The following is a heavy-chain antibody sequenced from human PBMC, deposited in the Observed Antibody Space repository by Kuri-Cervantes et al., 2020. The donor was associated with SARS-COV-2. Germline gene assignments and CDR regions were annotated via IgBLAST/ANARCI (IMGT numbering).Heavy chain of an antibody. CDR3: ARDPGGVYYYYYYMDV. CDR1: GFTFSDHY. CDR2: ISSSSTI. Sequence: GESLKISCAASGFTFSDHYMDWVRQAPGKGLEWVSYISSSSTIYYADSVKGRFTISRDNAKNSLYLQMNSLRAEDTAVYYCARDPGGVYYYYYYMDVWGKGTTVTVSS. V-gene: IGHV3-69-1*01. J-gene: IGHJ6*03. D-gene: IGHD3-16*01.